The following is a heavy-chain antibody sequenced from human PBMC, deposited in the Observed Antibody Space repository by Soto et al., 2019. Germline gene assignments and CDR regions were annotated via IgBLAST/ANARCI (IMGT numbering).Heavy chain of an antibody. CDR1: GGSISSTNW. D-gene: IGHD2-2*02. J-gene: IGHJ4*02. Sequence: QVQLRQSGPGLVKPSGTLSLSCAVSGGSISSTNWWSWVRQSPGKGLEWIGEIYHSGSTTYHPSLRRRVTLPVDKSNTQCALQLLYVTAADTAVSSSATLPPPSERSALAIPTGGRGPLVTVSA. CDR2: IYHSGST. V-gene: IGHV4-4*02. CDR3: ATLPPPSERSALAIPT.